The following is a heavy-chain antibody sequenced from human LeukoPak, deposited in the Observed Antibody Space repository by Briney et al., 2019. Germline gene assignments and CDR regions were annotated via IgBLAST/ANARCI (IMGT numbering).Heavy chain of an antibody. CDR3: ARDLRGSGSYSLDY. CDR2: IWYDGSNK. D-gene: IGHD1-26*01. V-gene: IGHV3-33*01. J-gene: IGHJ4*02. Sequence: GGSLRLSCAASGFTFSSYGMHWVRQAPGKGLEWVAVIWYDGSNKYYADSVKGRFTISRDNTKNTLYLQMNSLRAEDTAVYYCARDLRGSGSYSLDYWGQGTLVTVSS. CDR1: GFTFSSYG.